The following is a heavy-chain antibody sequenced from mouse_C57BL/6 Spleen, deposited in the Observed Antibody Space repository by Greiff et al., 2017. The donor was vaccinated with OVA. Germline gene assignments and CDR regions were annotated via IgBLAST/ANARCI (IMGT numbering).Heavy chain of an antibody. CDR1: GFTFSSYG. CDR3: ARLGGSPWFAY. J-gene: IGHJ3*01. D-gene: IGHD3-3*01. V-gene: IGHV5-6*01. Sequence: EVKLMESGGDLVKPGGSLKLSCAASGFTFSSYGMSWVRQTPDKRLEWVATISSGGSYTYYPDSVKGRFTISRDNAKNTLYLQMSSLKSEDTAMYDCARLGGSPWFAYWGQGTLVTVSA. CDR2: ISSGGSYT.